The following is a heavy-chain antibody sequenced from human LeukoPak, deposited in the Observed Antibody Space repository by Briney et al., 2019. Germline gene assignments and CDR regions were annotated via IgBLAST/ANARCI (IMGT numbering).Heavy chain of an antibody. J-gene: IGHJ4*02. CDR3: AKEPVDTAMEGDYFDY. Sequence: PGGSLRLSCAASGFTFSSYAMSWVRQAPGKGLEWVSAISGSGGSTYYADSVKGRFTISRDDSKNTLYLQMNSLRAEDTAVYYCAKEPVDTAMEGDYFDYWGQGTLVTVSS. D-gene: IGHD5-18*01. CDR1: GFTFSSYA. V-gene: IGHV3-23*01. CDR2: ISGSGGST.